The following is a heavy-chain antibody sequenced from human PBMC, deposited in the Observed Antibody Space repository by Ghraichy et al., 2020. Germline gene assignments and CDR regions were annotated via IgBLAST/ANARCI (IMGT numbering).Heavy chain of an antibody. D-gene: IGHD2-21*01. J-gene: IGHJ6*02. CDR3: ARGVRGYYGADV. CDR2: LNSDESTT. CDR1: GFTFTNYG. Sequence: GGSLRLSCAASGFTFTNYGMHWVRQAPGKGLVWVSRLNSDESTTNYADSVKGRFTISRDNAKNTVYLQMNSLRGEDTAVYYCARGVRGYYGADVWGQGTAVTVSS. V-gene: IGHV3-74*01.